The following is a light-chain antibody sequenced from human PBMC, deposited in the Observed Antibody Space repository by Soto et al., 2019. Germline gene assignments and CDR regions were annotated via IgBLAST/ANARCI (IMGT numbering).Light chain of an antibody. CDR3: QQTNGVPLT. CDR1: QDISKN. J-gene: IGKJ4*01. V-gene: IGKV1-12*01. CDR2: AAS. Sequence: DIQMTQSPSSLSASVGARVTITCRASQDISKNFAWYQQIPGKSPKLLIFAASTLQSGVPSRFSASGSWTYCILTVGGLQPEDAATDYGQQTNGVPLTFGVGTKVEIK.